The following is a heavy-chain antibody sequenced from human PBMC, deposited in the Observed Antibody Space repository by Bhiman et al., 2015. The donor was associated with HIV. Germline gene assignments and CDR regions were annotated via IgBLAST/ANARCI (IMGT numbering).Heavy chain of an antibody. Sequence: EVQVVESGGGLVQPGGSLRLSCAASGFTFSTYWMSWVRQAPGKGLEWVANIKQDGSEKYYVDSVKGRVTISRDNAKNSLYLQMSSLRAEDTAVYHCTRDLFAAADARGYWGQGTLVSVSS. D-gene: IGHD6-13*01. CDR3: TRDLFAAADARGY. CDR2: IKQDGSEK. J-gene: IGHJ4*02. V-gene: IGHV3-7*01. CDR1: GFTFSTYW.